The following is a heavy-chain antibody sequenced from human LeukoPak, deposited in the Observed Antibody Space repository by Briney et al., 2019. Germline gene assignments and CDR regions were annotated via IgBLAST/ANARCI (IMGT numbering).Heavy chain of an antibody. V-gene: IGHV4-34*01. CDR2: INHSGST. D-gene: IGHD3-10*01. CDR1: GGSFSGYY. CDR3: ARGRLWFGELFSWFDP. Sequence: SETLSLTCAVYGGSFSGYYWSWIRQPPGKGLEWIGEINHSGSTNYNPSLKSRVTISVDKSKNQFSLKLSSVTAADTAVYYCARGRLWFGELFSWFDPWGQGTLVTVSS. J-gene: IGHJ5*02.